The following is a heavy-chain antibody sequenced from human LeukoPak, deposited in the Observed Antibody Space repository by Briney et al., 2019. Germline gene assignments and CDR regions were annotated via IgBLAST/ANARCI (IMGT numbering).Heavy chain of an antibody. CDR2: IYTSGST. CDR3: ARDRGMASDSGGWYDY. V-gene: IGHV4-4*07. D-gene: IGHD6-19*01. J-gene: IGHJ4*02. Sequence: SETLSLTCTVSGGSISSYYWSWIRQPAGKGLEWIGRIYTSGSTNYNPSLKSRVTMSVDTSKNQFSLKLSSVTAADTAVYYCARDRGMASDSGGWYDYWGQGTLVTVSS. CDR1: GGSISSYY.